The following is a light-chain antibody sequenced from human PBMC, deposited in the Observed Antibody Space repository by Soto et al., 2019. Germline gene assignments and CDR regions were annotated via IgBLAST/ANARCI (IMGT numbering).Light chain of an antibody. V-gene: IGKV1-5*01. CDR1: QSISSW. CDR2: DAS. CDR3: QQYNTYSGT. Sequence: DIQMTQSPSTLSASVGDRVTITCRARQSISSWLAWYQQKPGKAPKLLIYDASSLESGVPSRFSGSGSGTEFTLTISSLQPDDFATYYCQQYNTYSGTFGQGTKLEIK. J-gene: IGKJ2*01.